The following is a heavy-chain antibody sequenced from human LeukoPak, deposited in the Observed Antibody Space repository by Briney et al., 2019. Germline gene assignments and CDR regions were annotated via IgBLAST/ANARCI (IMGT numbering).Heavy chain of an antibody. Sequence: GGSLRLSCAASGFTFSSYAMSWVRQAPGKGLEWVSAISGSGGSTYYADSVKGRFTISRDNSKNTLYLQMNSLRAEDTAVYYCAKGHRPYSSSWYEDYWGQGTLVTVSS. CDR3: AKGHRPYSSSWYEDY. V-gene: IGHV3-23*01. D-gene: IGHD6-13*01. CDR2: ISGSGGST. J-gene: IGHJ4*02. CDR1: GFTFSSYA.